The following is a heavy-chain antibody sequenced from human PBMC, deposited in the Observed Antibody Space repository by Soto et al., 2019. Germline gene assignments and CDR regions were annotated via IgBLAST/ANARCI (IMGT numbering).Heavy chain of an antibody. CDR1: GVSISSSNW. CDR3: ARERGASSPFDY. J-gene: IGHJ4*02. Sequence: TSETLSLTCAVSGVSISSSNWWSWVRQPPGKGLEWIGEIYHSGSTNYNPSLKSRVTISVDKSKNQFSLKLSSLRSEDTAVFYCARERGASSPFDYWGQGTLVTVSS. V-gene: IGHV4-4*02. CDR2: IYHSGST. D-gene: IGHD6-19*01.